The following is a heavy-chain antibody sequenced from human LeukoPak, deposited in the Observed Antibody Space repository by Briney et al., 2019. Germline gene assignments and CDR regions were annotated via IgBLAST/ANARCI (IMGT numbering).Heavy chain of an antibody. CDR2: IDRTGVT. V-gene: IGHV3-53*01. Sequence: GGPLRLSCAASGFTVHSNYMSRVRQAPGKGLEWVSVIDRTGVTHYSDSVKGRFTISRDNSKNTLYLPMNSLRAEDTGVYYCAKEGSRGYCSSTSCYLAGYYFDCWGQRRLVTVSS. J-gene: IGHJ4*02. CDR3: AKEGSRGYCSSTSCYLAGYYFDC. CDR1: GFTVHSNY. D-gene: IGHD2-2*01.